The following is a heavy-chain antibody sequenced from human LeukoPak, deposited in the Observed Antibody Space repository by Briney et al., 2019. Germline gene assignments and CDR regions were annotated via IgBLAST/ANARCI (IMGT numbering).Heavy chain of an antibody. CDR2: INHSGST. CDR3: ARVSQWELTYNWFDP. D-gene: IGHD1-26*01. V-gene: IGHV4-34*01. J-gene: IGHJ5*02. CDR1: GGSFSGYY. Sequence: YPSETLSLTCAVYGGSFSGYYCSWIRQPPGKGLEWIGEINHSGSTNYNPSLKSRVTISVDTSKNQFSLKLSSVTAADTAVYYCARVSQWELTYNWFDPWGQGTLVTVSS.